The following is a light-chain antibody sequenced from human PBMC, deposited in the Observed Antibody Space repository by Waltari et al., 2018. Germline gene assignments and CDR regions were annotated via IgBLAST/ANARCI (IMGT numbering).Light chain of an antibody. CDR3: NSRDTSGNQVV. Sequence: SSELTQDPAVSVALGQTVRITCQGDSLRSYYASWYQQKPGQAPVRVSYGKNNRPSGSPDRFSGSTSGNTASLTISGAHAEDEADYYCNSRDTSGNQVVFGGGTKLTVL. CDR2: GKN. V-gene: IGLV3-19*01. CDR1: SLRSYY. J-gene: IGLJ2*01.